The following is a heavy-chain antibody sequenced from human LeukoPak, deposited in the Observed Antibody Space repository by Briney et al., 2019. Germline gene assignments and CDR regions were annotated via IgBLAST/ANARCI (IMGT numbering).Heavy chain of an antibody. Sequence: GGSLRLSCAASGFTFSNYGIHWVRQAPGKGLEWVAVISYDGSDKYYADSVQGRFTISRDNSRNTLYLQMNSLRAEDTAVYYCARDYYDSSGYYPLDYWGQGTLVTVSS. J-gene: IGHJ4*02. CDR3: ARDYYDSSGYYPLDY. D-gene: IGHD3-22*01. V-gene: IGHV3-30*03. CDR2: ISYDGSDK. CDR1: GFTFSNYG.